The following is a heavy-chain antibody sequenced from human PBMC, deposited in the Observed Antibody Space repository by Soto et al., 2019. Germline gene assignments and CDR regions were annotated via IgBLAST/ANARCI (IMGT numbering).Heavy chain of an antibody. CDR1: GFTFSSYW. J-gene: IGHJ6*02. CDR3: ALTSGSYSPMDV. CDR2: INSDGSST. Sequence: GGSLRLSCAASGFTFSSYWMHWVRQAPGKGLVWVSRINSDGSSTSYADSVKGRFTISRDNAKNTLYLQMNSLRAEDTAVYYCALTSGSYSPMDVWGQGTTVTVSS. V-gene: IGHV3-74*01. D-gene: IGHD3-10*01.